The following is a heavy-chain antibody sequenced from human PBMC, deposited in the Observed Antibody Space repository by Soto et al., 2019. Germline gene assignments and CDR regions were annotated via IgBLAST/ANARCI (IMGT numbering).Heavy chain of an antibody. CDR1: GYTFTSYG. D-gene: IGHD6-13*01. CDR3: ARAPGGPGIAEY. Sequence: ASVKVSCKASGYTFTSYGMNWVRQAPGQRLEWMGWINAGNGNTKYSQKFQGRVTITRDTSASTAYMELSSLRSEDTAVYYCARAPGGPGIAEYWGQGTLVTVPQ. J-gene: IGHJ4*02. V-gene: IGHV1-3*01. CDR2: INAGNGNT.